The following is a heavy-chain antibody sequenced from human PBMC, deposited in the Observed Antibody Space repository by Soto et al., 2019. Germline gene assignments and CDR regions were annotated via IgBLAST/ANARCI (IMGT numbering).Heavy chain of an antibody. CDR2: IYWNEDK. Sequence: QITLKESGPTLVKPTQTLTLTCTFSGFSLNSYGVGVGWIRQPPGKALEWLAVIYWNEDKHYSPSLKRRLIITKDTSKNQVVLTMTNMDPVDKATYYCAHVEKPTIGNDAFDNWGQGTMVTVSS. V-gene: IGHV2-5*01. CDR1: GFSLNSYGVG. CDR3: AHVEKPTIGNDAFDN. D-gene: IGHD1-1*01. J-gene: IGHJ3*02.